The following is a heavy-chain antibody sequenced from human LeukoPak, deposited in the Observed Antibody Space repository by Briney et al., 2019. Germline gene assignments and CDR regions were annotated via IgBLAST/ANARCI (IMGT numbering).Heavy chain of an antibody. CDR2: IYYSGST. CDR1: GGSISSSSYY. V-gene: IGHV4-39*01. CDR3: ARDHGDYANWFDP. Sequence: SETLSLTCTVSGGSISSSSYYWGWIRQPPGKGLEWIGSIYYSGSTYYNPSLKSRVTISVDTSKNQFSLKLSSVTAADTAVYYCARDHGDYANWFDPWGQGTLVTVSS. D-gene: IGHD4-17*01. J-gene: IGHJ5*02.